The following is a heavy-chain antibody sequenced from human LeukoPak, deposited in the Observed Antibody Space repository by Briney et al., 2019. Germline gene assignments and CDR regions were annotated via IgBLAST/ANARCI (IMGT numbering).Heavy chain of an antibody. D-gene: IGHD5-12*01. CDR2: IYDSGST. Sequence: SETLSLTCTVSGGSISSYYWSWIRQPPGRGLEWIGYIYDSGSTNYNPSLKSRVTISVDTSKNQFSLKLSSVTAADTAVYYCARGGSGYDSFYYYGMDVWGQGTTVTVSS. J-gene: IGHJ6*02. V-gene: IGHV4-59*01. CDR1: GGSISSYY. CDR3: ARGGSGYDSFYYYGMDV.